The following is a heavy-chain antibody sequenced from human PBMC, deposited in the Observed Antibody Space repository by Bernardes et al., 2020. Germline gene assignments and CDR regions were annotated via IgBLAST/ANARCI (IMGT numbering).Heavy chain of an antibody. D-gene: IGHD1-20*01. CDR3: AREKRYNWNDGFDY. CDR1: GGSISSYC. V-gene: IGHV4-59*01. Sequence: SETLSLTCTVSGGSISSYCWSWIRQPPGKGLEWIGYIYYSGSTNYNPSLKSRVTISVDTSKNQFSLKLSSVTAADTAVYYCAREKRYNWNDGFDYWGQGTLVTVSS. J-gene: IGHJ4*02. CDR2: IYYSGST.